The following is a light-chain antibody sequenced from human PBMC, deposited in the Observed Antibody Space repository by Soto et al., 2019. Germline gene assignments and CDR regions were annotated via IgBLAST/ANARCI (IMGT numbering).Light chain of an antibody. CDR2: DAS. V-gene: IGKV3-11*01. CDR3: QQHSNWPPIT. Sequence: ETVLTQSPATLSLSPGERATLSCRASQFISRSLAWYQQKPGQAPRLLIHDASDRATGIPGRFSGSGSGTDLTLTISSLEPEDFAVYYCQQHSNWPPITFGQGTRLEIK. J-gene: IGKJ5*01. CDR1: QFISRS.